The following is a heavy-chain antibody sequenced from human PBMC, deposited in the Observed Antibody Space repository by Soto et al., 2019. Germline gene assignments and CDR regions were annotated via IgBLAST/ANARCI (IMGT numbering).Heavy chain of an antibody. V-gene: IGHV4-38-2*02. CDR1: GFSISSGFY. J-gene: IGHJ5*01. Sequence: SETLSLTCNVSGFSISSGFYWGWVRQPPGKGLEWIGEINHNGSPNYNPSLKSRVTISVDTSKNQFSLSLRSVTAADTALYYCARQTTYSSSWFDYWGRGTLVTVSS. CDR3: ARQTTYSSSWFDY. D-gene: IGHD6-13*01. CDR2: INHNGSP.